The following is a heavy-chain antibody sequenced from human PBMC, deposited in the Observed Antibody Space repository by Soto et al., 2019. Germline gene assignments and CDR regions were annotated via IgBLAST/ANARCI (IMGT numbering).Heavy chain of an antibody. V-gene: IGHV4-59*01. CDR2: IYYSGST. J-gene: IGHJ6*02. D-gene: IGHD5-18*01. Sequence: SETLSLTCTVSGGSISSYYWSWIRQPPGKGLEWIGYIYYSGSTNYNPSLKSRVTISVDTSKNQFSLKLSSVTAADTAVYYCARVAWIQSYYYYYGMDVWGQGTTVTVSS. CDR3: ARVAWIQSYYYYYGMDV. CDR1: GGSISSYY.